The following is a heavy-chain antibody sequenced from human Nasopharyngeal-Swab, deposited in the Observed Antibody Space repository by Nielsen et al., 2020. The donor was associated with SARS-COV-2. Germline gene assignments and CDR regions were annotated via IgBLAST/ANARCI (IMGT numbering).Heavy chain of an antibody. CDR2: ISSSGSTI. CDR3: VIRYFDWLLSDYFDY. CDR1: GFTFSNCA. D-gene: IGHD3-9*01. Sequence: GESLKISCAASGFTFSNCAMSWVRQAPEKGLEWVSYISSSGSTIYYADSVTGRFTISRDNAKNSLYLQMNSLRAEDTAVYYCVIRYFDWLLSDYFDYWGQGTLVTVSS. V-gene: IGHV3-48*03. J-gene: IGHJ4*02.